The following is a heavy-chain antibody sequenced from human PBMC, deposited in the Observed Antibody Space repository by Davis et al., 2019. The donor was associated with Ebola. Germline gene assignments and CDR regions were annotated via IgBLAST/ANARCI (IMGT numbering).Heavy chain of an antibody. V-gene: IGHV4-61*08. CDR3: ARRRRIAVAGTDY. CDR1: GGSISSGGYY. J-gene: IGHJ4*02. CDR2: INHSGST. D-gene: IGHD6-19*01. Sequence: MPSETLSLTCTVSGGSISSGGYYWSWIRQPPGKGLEWIGEINHSGSTNYNPSLKSRVTISVDKSKNQFSLKLSSVTAADTAVYYCARRRRIAVAGTDYWGQGTLVTVSS.